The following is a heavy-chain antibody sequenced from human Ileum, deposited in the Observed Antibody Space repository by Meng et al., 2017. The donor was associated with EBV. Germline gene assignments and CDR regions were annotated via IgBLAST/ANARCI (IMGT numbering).Heavy chain of an antibody. D-gene: IGHD4-23*01. CDR3: ARYGRCNGNSFYCFDP. J-gene: IGHJ5*02. CDR2: IDQSGYT. V-gene: IGHV4-34*01. CDR1: GGSFNDYY. Sequence: QWFTGRLTSYETLAPTGAVYGGSFNDYYWTWLHQPPGKGLEWIGEIDQSGYTKFNPSLSSRATISRDTSNNQFSLRLNSVTAADTALYYCARYGRCNGNSFYCFDPWGQGTLVTVSS.